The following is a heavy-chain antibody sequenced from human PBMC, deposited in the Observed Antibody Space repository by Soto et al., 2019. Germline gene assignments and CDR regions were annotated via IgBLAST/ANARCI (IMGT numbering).Heavy chain of an antibody. CDR2: ISGSGAST. J-gene: IGHJ4*02. CDR3: AKTPGVITVITSFDH. Sequence: GWSLRLSCVASVFTCNKYALAWFRQAPGKGLEWVSAISGSGASTYDADSVKGRFTISRDNSNNTLYLQMNSLRAEDTAVYYCAKTPGVITVITSFDHWGQGTPVTVS. V-gene: IGHV3-23*01. CDR1: VFTCNKYA. D-gene: IGHD3-16*01.